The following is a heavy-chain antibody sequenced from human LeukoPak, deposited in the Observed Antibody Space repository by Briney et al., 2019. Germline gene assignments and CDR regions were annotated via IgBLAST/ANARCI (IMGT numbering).Heavy chain of an antibody. D-gene: IGHD2-2*01. CDR3: AKGYCSSTSCPTGA. V-gene: IGHV3-23*01. Sequence: GPLRLSCAASGFTFSSYAMSWVRQAPGKGLEWVSAINGSGGSTYYADSVKGRFTISRDNSKNTLYLQMNSLRAEDTAVYYCAKGYCSSTSCPTGAWGQGTLVTVSS. J-gene: IGHJ5*02. CDR2: INGSGGST. CDR1: GFTFSSYA.